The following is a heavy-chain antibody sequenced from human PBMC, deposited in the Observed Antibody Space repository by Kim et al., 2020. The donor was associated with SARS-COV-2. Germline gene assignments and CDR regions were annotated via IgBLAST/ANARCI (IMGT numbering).Heavy chain of an antibody. Sequence: GGSLRLSCSASGFTFSSYAMHWVRQAPGKGLEYVSAISSNGGSTYYADSVKGRFTISRDNSKNTLYLQMSSLRAEDTAVYYCVKGYCSGGSCYFDYWGQGTLVTVSS. CDR2: ISSNGGST. CDR3: VKGYCSGGSCYFDY. J-gene: IGHJ4*02. CDR1: GFTFSSYA. D-gene: IGHD2-15*01. V-gene: IGHV3-64D*09.